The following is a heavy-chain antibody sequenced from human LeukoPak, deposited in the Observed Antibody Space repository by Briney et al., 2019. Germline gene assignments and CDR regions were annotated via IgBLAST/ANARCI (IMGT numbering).Heavy chain of an antibody. V-gene: IGHV1-69*06. J-gene: IGHJ5*02. Sequence: SVKVSCKASGGTFSSYAISWVRQAPGQGLEWMGGIIPIFGTANYAQKFQGRVTITADKSTSTAYMELSSLRSEDTAVYYCARYVTGWQQLVENWFDPWGQGTLVTVSS. D-gene: IGHD6-13*01. CDR1: GGTFSSYA. CDR2: IIPIFGTA. CDR3: ARYVTGWQQLVENWFDP.